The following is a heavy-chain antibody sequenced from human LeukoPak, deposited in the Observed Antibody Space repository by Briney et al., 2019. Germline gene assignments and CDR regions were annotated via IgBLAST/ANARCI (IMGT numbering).Heavy chain of an antibody. V-gene: IGHV4-39*07. Sequence: PSETLSLTCTVSGGSISSSSYYWGWIRQPPGKGLEWIGSIYYSGSTYYNPSLKSRVTISVDTSKNQFSLKLSSVTAADTAVYYCARVGYFDWLYYFDYWGQGTLVTVSS. D-gene: IGHD3-9*01. CDR1: GGSISSSSYY. CDR3: ARVGYFDWLYYFDY. J-gene: IGHJ4*02. CDR2: IYYSGST.